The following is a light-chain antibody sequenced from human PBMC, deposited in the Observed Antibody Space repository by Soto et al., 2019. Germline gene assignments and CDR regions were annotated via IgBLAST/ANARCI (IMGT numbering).Light chain of an antibody. CDR1: SSDVGGYSY. Sequence: QSALTQPPSASGSPGQSVAISCTGTSSDVGGYSYVSWYQQHPGKAPKLMIYEVNNRPSGVSNRFSGSKSGNTASLTISGLQAEDEADYYCSSWTSSTTQVLGGGTKLTVL. J-gene: IGLJ2*01. CDR2: EVN. V-gene: IGLV2-14*01. CDR3: SSWTSSTTQV.